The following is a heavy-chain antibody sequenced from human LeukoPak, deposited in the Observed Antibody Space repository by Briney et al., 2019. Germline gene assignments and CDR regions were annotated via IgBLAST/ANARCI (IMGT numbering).Heavy chain of an antibody. V-gene: IGHV3-23*01. D-gene: IGHD6-13*01. CDR1: GFTFSSYA. CDR3: ATLSVAAGDWDDDF. CDR2: ISITGGST. J-gene: IGHJ4*02. Sequence: GGSLRLSCAASGFTFSSYAMSWVRQPPGKGLEWVSGISITGGSTYYTDSVKGRFTISRDNSKNTLYLQMNSLRVEDTAVYYCATLSVAAGDWDDDFWGQGTLLTVSS.